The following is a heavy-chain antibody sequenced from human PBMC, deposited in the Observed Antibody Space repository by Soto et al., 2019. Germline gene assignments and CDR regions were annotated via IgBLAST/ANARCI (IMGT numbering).Heavy chain of an antibody. CDR2: ISYDGSNK. CDR3: AKVRYYDFWGGPTPFDY. J-gene: IGHJ4*02. V-gene: IGHV3-30*18. CDR1: GFTFSSYG. D-gene: IGHD3-3*01. Sequence: QVQLVESGGGVVQPGRSLRLSCAASGFTFSSYGMHWVRQAPGKGLEWVAVISYDGSNKYYADSVKGRFTIFRDNSKNTLYLQMNSLRAEDTAVYYCAKVRYYDFWGGPTPFDYWGQGTLVTVSS.